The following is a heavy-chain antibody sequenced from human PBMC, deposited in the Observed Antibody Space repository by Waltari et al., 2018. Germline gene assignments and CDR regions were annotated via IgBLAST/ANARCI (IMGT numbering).Heavy chain of an antibody. J-gene: IGHJ4*02. CDR2: ISYDGSNK. CDR1: GFTFSSYA. CDR3: ARDAETGGDER. D-gene: IGHD2-21*01. V-gene: IGHV3-30-3*01. Sequence: QVQLVESGGGVVQPGRSLRLSCAASGFTFSSYAMHWVRQAPGKGLEWVAVISYDGSNKYYADSVKGRFTISRDNSKNTLYLQMNSLRAEDTAVYYCARDAETGGDERGGQGTLVTVSS.